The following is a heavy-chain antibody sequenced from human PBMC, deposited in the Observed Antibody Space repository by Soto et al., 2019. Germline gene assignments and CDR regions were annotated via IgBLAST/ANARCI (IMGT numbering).Heavy chain of an antibody. CDR3: ERAHTKSNYYYYGMDV. J-gene: IGHJ6*02. Sequence: PGGSLRLSCAASGFTFSSYSMNWVRQAPGKGLEWVPSISSSSSYIYYADSVKGRFTISRDNAKNSLYLQMNSLRAEDTAVYYCERAHTKSNYYYYGMDVWGQGTTVTVSS. D-gene: IGHD2-8*01. CDR2: ISSSSSYI. CDR1: GFTFSSYS. V-gene: IGHV3-21*01.